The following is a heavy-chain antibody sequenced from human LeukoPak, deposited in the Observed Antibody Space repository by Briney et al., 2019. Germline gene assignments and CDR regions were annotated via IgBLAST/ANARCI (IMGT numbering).Heavy chain of an antibody. J-gene: IGHJ4*02. D-gene: IGHD3-9*01. CDR3: AKAPPPRITIFFDY. CDR1: GFTFSSYG. Sequence: AGGSLRLSCAASGFTFSSYGMHWVRQAPGKGLEWVAVISYDGSNKYYADSVKGRFTISRDNSKNTLYLQMNSLRAEDTAVYYCAKAPPPRITIFFDYWGQGTLVTVSS. CDR2: ISYDGSNK. V-gene: IGHV3-30*18.